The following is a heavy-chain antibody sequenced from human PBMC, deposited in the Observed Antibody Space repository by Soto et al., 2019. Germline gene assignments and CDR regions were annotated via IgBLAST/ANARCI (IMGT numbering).Heavy chain of an antibody. Sequence: QMHLQESGPGLVRPSGTLSLTCTVSGGSISTNNWWHWVRQSPEKGLEWIGDIHHTGSINYSPSLKSRVTMSIDQSNSQFSLSLTSVTAADTAVYFCARERGAGTYQGFDYWGQGTLVTVSS. CDR3: ARERGAGTYQGFDY. CDR1: GGSISTNNW. V-gene: IGHV4-4*02. D-gene: IGHD1-26*01. CDR2: IHHTGSI. J-gene: IGHJ4*02.